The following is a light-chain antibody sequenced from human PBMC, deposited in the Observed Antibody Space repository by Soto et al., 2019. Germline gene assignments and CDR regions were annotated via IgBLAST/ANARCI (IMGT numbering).Light chain of an antibody. V-gene: IGKV3-11*01. J-gene: IGKJ1*01. CDR2: DAS. Sequence: EIVWTQSPANLTFSRGSRATRACMASQSVSSYLAWYQHKPGQAPRLLIYDASNWATGTPDRFSGSGSGTDFTLTISSLRFEDVAVDYCQQQKHWTYSTFGQGTKVDIK. CDR1: QSVSSY. CDR3: QQQKHWTYST.